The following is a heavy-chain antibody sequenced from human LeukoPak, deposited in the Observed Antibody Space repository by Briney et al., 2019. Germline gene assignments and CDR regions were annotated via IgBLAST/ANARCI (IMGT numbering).Heavy chain of an antibody. D-gene: IGHD3-3*01. J-gene: IGHJ2*01. Sequence: GWSLRLSCAASGFTVSTNYMSWVRQAPGKKLEWVSDIYSDGSTFYADSVKGRFTISRDNSKNTLYLQMNSLRAEDTAVYHCARYDFILISYFDLWGRGTLVAVSS. CDR1: GFTVSTNY. CDR2: IYSDGST. V-gene: IGHV3-53*01. CDR3: ARYDFILISYFDL.